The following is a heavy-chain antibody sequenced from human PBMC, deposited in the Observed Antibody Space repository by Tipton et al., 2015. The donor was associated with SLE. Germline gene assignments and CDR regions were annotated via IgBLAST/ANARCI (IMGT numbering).Heavy chain of an antibody. CDR2: FSYSGNT. D-gene: IGHD3-10*01. Sequence: LRLSCTVSGDSISSHYWGWIRQPPGEGLEWIGSFSYSGNTYYNPSLKSRVTISVDTSKNQFSLKLSSVTAADTAFYYCARGPGVYQYGSATGWFDPWGQGTLVTVSS. CDR3: ARGPGVYQYGSATGWFDP. CDR1: GDSISSHY. V-gene: IGHV4-39*07. J-gene: IGHJ5*02.